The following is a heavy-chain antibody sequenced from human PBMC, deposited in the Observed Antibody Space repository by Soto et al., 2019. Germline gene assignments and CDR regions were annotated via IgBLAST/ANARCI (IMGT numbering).Heavy chain of an antibody. D-gene: IGHD1-26*01. CDR3: ARVPLRTTVNWFDP. V-gene: IGHV1-18*01. CDR2: ISAYNGNT. CDR1: GYTFTSYG. Sequence: VKVSCKASGYTFTSYGISWVRQAPGQGLEWMGWISAYNGNTNYAQKLQGRVTMTTDTSTSTAYMELRSLRSDDTAVYYCARVPLRTTVNWFDPWGQGTLVTVSS. J-gene: IGHJ5*02.